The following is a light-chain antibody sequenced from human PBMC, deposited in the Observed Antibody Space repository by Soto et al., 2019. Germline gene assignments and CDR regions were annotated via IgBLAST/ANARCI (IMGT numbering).Light chain of an antibody. CDR3: SSYTSSSTVV. J-gene: IGLJ2*01. V-gene: IGLV2-14*01. CDR2: DVS. CDR1: SSDVGGYNY. Sequence: LTQPASVSGSPGQSITISCTGTSSDVGGYNYVSWYQQHPGKAPKLMIYDVSNRPSGVSNRFSGSQSGNTASLTISGLQAEDEADYYCSSYTSSSTVVFGGGTKVTVL.